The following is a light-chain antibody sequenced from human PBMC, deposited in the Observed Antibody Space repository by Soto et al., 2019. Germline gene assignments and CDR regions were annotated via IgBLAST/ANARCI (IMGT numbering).Light chain of an antibody. CDR1: SSNIESNT. V-gene: IGLV1-44*01. CDR2: SSH. CDR3: AAWDDRLTSLV. Sequence: QSVLTQPPSTSGTPGQRVTISCSGTSSNIESNTVSWYQQLPGTAPKLLIYSSHQRPSGVPDRLSGSKSATSASLAISGLRSDDGADYYCAAWDDRLTSLVFGGGTKLTVL. J-gene: IGLJ3*02.